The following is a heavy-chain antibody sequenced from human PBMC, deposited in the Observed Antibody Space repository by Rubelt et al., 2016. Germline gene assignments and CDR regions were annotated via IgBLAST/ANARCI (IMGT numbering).Heavy chain of an antibody. CDR2: INPNSGCT. Sequence: QVQLVQSGAEVKKPGASVKVSCKASGYTFTGYYMHWVRQAPGQGLEWMGWINPNSGCTNYAQKIQGRVTMTRDTSISTAYMELSRLRSDETAVYYCASCAIGGHSSGYRFDYWGQGPLVTVSS. CDR1: GYTFTGYY. V-gene: IGHV1-2*02. D-gene: IGHD3-22*01. J-gene: IGHJ4*02. CDR3: ASCAIGGHSSGYRFDY.